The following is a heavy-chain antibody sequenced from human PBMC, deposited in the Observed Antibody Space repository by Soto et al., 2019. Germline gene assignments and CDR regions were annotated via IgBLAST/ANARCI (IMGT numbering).Heavy chain of an antibody. CDR1: GGSISSSSYY. V-gene: IGHV4-39*01. CDR3: ARQGLWQQLVPYYFDY. Sequence: QLQLQESGPGLVKPSETLSLTCTVSGGSISSSSYYWGWIRQPPGKGLEWIGSIYYSGSTYYNPSLKSRVTISVDTSKNQFSLKLSSVTAADTAVYYCARQGLWQQLVPYYFDYWGQGTLVTVSS. J-gene: IGHJ4*02. CDR2: IYYSGST. D-gene: IGHD6-13*01.